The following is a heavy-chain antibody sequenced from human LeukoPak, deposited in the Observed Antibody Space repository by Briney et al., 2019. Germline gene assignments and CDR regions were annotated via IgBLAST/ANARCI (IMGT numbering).Heavy chain of an antibody. J-gene: IGHJ6*03. CDR3: ARTHLDIVYPPYMDV. V-gene: IGHV3-21*01. Sequence: PGGSLRLSCAASGFTFSSYSMNWVRQAPGKGLEWVSSISSSSSYIYYADSVKGRFTISRDNAKNSLYLQMNSLRAEDTAVYYCARTHLDIVYPPYMDVWGKGTTVTISS. CDR1: GFTFSSYS. D-gene: IGHD2-2*03. CDR2: ISSSSSYI.